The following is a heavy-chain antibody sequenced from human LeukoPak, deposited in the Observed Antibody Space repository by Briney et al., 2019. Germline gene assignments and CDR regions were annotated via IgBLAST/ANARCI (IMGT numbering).Heavy chain of an antibody. CDR1: GFTFTSSA. V-gene: IGHV1-58*01. J-gene: IGHJ3*02. CDR3: ARVRRFGELLHGYDAFDI. CDR2: IVVGSGNT. D-gene: IGHD3-10*01. Sequence: SVKVSCKASGFTFTSSAVQWVRQARGQRLEWIGWIVVGSGNTNYAQKFQERVTITRDMSTSTAYMELSSLRSEDTAVYYCARVRRFGELLHGYDAFDIWGQGTMVTVSS.